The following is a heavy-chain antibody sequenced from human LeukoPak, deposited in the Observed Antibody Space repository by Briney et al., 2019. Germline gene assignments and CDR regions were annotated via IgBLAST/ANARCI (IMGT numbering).Heavy chain of an antibody. CDR2: IYYSGST. D-gene: IGHD6-19*01. V-gene: IGHV4-39*01. CDR3: ARYVLSVAGTSL. Sequence: SETLSLTCTVSGGSISSSSYYWGWIRQPPGKGLEWIGSIYYSGSTYYNPSLKSRVTISVDTSKNQFSLKLSSVTAADTAVYYCARYVLSVAGTSLWGQGTLVTVSS. J-gene: IGHJ4*02. CDR1: GGSISSSSYY.